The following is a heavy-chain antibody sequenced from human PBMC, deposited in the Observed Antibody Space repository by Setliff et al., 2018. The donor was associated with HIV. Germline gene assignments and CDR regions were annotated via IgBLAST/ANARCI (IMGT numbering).Heavy chain of an antibody. CDR2: RYYSGST. V-gene: IGHV4-61*01. Sequence: SETLSLTCTVSGGSVSSGSYYWSWLRQPPGKGLEWIGYRYYSGSTKHNPSLKSRVTISLDTSKIQFSLKLTSVTAADTAVYYCARYSPRGYTLTGPYWGQGTMVTVSS. D-gene: IGHD6-25*01. CDR1: GGSVSSGSYY. J-gene: IGHJ4*02. CDR3: ARYSPRGYTLTGPY.